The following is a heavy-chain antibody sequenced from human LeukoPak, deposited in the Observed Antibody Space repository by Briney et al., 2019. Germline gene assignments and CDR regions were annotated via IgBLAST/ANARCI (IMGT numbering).Heavy chain of an antibody. J-gene: IGHJ5*02. Sequence: QSGGSLRLSCAASGFTFSSYGMHWVRQAPGRGLEWVAFIRYDGSNKYYADSVKGRFTISRDNSKNTLYLQMKSLRAEDTAVYYCVREGGSDWYSGWFDPWGQGTLVTVSS. D-gene: IGHD6-19*01. CDR2: IRYDGSNK. CDR3: VREGGSDWYSGWFDP. V-gene: IGHV3-30*02. CDR1: GFTFSSYG.